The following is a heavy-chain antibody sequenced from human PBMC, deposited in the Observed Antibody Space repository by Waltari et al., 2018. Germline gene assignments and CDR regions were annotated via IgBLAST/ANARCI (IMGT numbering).Heavy chain of an antibody. CDR1: GYPFTDYY. V-gene: IGHV1-69-2*01. CDR2: VDPEDGET. CDR3: ATIPFIGYCSGGSCPSGAFDI. D-gene: IGHD2-15*01. Sequence: EVQLVQSGAEVKKPGATVKISCKASGYPFTDYYMHWVQQAPGKGLEWMGRVDPEDGETIYAEKFQGRVTITADTSTDTAYMELSSLRSEDTAVYYCATIPFIGYCSGGSCPSGAFDIWGQGTMVTVSS. J-gene: IGHJ3*02.